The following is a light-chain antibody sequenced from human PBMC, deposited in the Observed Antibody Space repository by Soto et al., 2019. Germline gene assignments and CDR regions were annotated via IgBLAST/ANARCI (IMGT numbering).Light chain of an antibody. J-gene: IGLJ3*02. Sequence: QSVLTQPASVSGSPGQSITIACTGTNRDVGSYNLVSWYQQRPGEAPELIISEVRNRPSGISYRFTGSKSGNTASLTISGLQAEEEADYYCTSYTTTSTLVFGGGTKVTVL. CDR1: NRDVGSYNL. CDR2: EVR. CDR3: TSYTTTSTLV. V-gene: IGLV2-14*01.